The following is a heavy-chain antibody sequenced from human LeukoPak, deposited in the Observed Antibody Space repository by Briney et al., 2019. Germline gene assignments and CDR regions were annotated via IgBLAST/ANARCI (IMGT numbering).Heavy chain of an antibody. J-gene: IGHJ4*02. CDR3: ASALTTVTPHFHC. CDR1: GFTFSSYW. Sequence: GGSLRLSCAASGFTFSSYWMHWVRQPPGKGQVWVSRIDTDGSSATYADSVKGRFTISRDNAKNTVYLQMNSLRVEDTGVYYCASALTTVTPHFHCWGQGTLVTVSS. CDR2: IDTDGSSA. V-gene: IGHV3-74*01. D-gene: IGHD4-17*01.